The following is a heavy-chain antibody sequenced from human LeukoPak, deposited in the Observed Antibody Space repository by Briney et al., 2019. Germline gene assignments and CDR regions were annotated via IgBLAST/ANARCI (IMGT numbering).Heavy chain of an antibody. J-gene: IGHJ4*02. D-gene: IGHD3-22*01. V-gene: IGHV3-74*01. Sequence: GGSLRLSCAASGFTFSSYWMHWVRQAPGKGLVWVSRINSDGSSTSYADSVKGRFTISRDNAKNSLYPQMNSLRAEDTAVYYCARVRPHRKYYYDSSGYRDYWGQGTLVTVSS. CDR2: INSDGSST. CDR1: GFTFSSYW. CDR3: ARVRPHRKYYYDSSGYRDY.